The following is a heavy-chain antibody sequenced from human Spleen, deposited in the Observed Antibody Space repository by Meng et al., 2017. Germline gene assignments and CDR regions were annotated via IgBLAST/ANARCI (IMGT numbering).Heavy chain of an antibody. D-gene: IGHD5-24*01. Sequence: GSLRLSCTVSGGSISSSSYYWSWIRQPPGKGLEWIGEINHSGSTNYNPSLKSRVTISVDTSKNQFSLKLSSVTAADTAVYYCARSLKVGATITFDYWGQGTLVTVSS. V-gene: IGHV4-39*07. CDR2: INHSGST. CDR1: GGSISSSSYY. J-gene: IGHJ4*02. CDR3: ARSLKVGATITFDY.